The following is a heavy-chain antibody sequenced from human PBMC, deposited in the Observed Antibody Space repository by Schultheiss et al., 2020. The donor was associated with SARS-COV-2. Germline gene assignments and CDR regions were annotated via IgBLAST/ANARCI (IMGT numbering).Heavy chain of an antibody. CDR2: ISYDGSNK. CDR1: GGSISSYY. CDR3: ARARGNGDYFNY. V-gene: IGHV3-30*03. J-gene: IGHJ4*02. Sequence: LSLTCTVSGGSISSYYWSWVRQAPGKGLEWVAVISYDGSNKYYADSVKGRFTISRDNSKNTLYLQMNSLRAEDTAVYYCARARGNGDYFNYWGQGTLVTVSS. D-gene: IGHD1-1*01.